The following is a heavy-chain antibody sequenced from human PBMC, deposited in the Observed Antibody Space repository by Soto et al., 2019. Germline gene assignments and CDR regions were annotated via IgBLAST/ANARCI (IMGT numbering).Heavy chain of an antibody. V-gene: IGHV3-48*01. J-gene: IGHJ6*03. CDR1: GFILSDCA. Sequence: GGSLRLSCATSGFILSDCAMNWVRQAPGEGLEWVSYISSSSSIIDYADSVKGRFTVSRDNARNSLYLQMNSLRAEDTAVYYCARDLSWGSNWYYYMDVWGKGTTVTGSS. CDR2: ISSSSSII. CDR3: ARDLSWGSNWYYYMDV. D-gene: IGHD7-27*01.